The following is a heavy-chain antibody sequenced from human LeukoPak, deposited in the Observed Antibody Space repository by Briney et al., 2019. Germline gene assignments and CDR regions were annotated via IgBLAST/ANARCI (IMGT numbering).Heavy chain of an antibody. CDR2: IRYDGSNK. CDR1: GGTFSSYG. Sequence: SGGSLRLSCAASGGTFSSYGMHWGRQAPGKGLGWVAFIRYDGSNKYYADSVKGRFTISRDNSKKTLYLQMNSLRAEDTAVSSCATARYYYAGTPRFDPWGQGPLVTVSS. V-gene: IGHV3-30*02. J-gene: IGHJ5*02. CDR3: ATARYYYAGTPRFDP. D-gene: IGHD3-10*01.